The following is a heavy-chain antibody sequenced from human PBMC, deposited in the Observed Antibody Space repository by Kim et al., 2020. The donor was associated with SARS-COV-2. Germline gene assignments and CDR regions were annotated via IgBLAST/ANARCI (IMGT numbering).Heavy chain of an antibody. CDR3: TGALRYFDWLLDHDY. CDR1: GFTISNAW. D-gene: IGHD3-9*01. J-gene: IGHJ4*02. V-gene: IGHV3-15*01. Sequence: GGSLRLSCAASGFTISNAWMSWVRQAPGKGLEWVGRIKSKTDGGTTDYAAPVKGRSTISRDDSTNTLYVQMNSLKTEDTAVYYCTGALRYFDWLLDHDYWGQGTLVTVSS. CDR2: IKSKTDGGTT.